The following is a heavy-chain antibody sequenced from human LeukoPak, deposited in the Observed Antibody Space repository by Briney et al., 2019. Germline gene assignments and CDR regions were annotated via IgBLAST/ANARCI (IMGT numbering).Heavy chain of an antibody. CDR2: FSGSSGST. CDR3: AELGLGSGNY. V-gene: IGHV3-23*01. CDR1: GFTFSSYD. J-gene: IGHJ4*02. Sequence: GGSLRLSCAASGFTFSSYDMSWVRQAPGKGLEWVSTFSGSSGSTYFADSVKGRFTISRDNSKNTLYLQVYSLRVEDTAVYYCAELGLGSGNYWGQGTLVTVSS. D-gene: IGHD3-10*01.